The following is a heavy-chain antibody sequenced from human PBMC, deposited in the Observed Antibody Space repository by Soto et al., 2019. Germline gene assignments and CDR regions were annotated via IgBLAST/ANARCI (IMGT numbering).Heavy chain of an antibody. CDR1: GFTFTTYT. V-gene: IGHV3-23*01. D-gene: IGHD3-9*01. CDR2: INGGQGRT. Sequence: EVQMLESGGHLVQPGGSLRLSCAASGFTFTTYTMNWVRQAPGKGLEWVSAINGGQGRTYYADSVKGRFTISRDNSKNMLFLQMNSLRAEDTAVYYCAKDRHPDGIWTCDQWGQGTPVTVSS. CDR3: AKDRHPDGIWTCDQ. J-gene: IGHJ4*02.